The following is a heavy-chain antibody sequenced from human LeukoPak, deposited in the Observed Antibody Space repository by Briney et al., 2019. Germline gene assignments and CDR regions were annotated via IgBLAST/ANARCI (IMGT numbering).Heavy chain of an antibody. CDR3: AREPTVTRTYSGSYYAFDY. CDR1: GFTFSSYS. CDR2: ISSSSSYI. Sequence: KLGGSLRLSCAASGFTFSSYSMNWVRQAPGKGLEWVSSISSSSSYIYYADSVKGRFTISRDNAKNSLYLQMNSLRAEDTAVYYCAREPTVTRTYSGSYYAFDYWGQGTLVTVSS. J-gene: IGHJ4*02. D-gene: IGHD1-26*01. V-gene: IGHV3-21*01.